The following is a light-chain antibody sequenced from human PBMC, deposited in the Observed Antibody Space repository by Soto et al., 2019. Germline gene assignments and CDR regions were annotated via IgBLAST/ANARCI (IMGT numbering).Light chain of an antibody. V-gene: IGKV3-20*01. CDR2: GES. Sequence: EIVLTQSPGILSLSPGEIVTLSCRASQPVSSSYLAWYQQKPSQAPRLLIYGESTMATGIPDRFSGSGSGTDFTPTISRLQPEDFAEYYCQQCGICTWQFGQETKVDIK. CDR3: QQCGICTWQ. J-gene: IGKJ1*01. CDR1: QPVSSSY.